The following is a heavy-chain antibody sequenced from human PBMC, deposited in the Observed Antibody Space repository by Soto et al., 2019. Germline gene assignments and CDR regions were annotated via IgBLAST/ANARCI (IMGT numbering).Heavy chain of an antibody. D-gene: IGHD2-2*01. J-gene: IGHJ3*02. CDR3: AREAGYCSRTSCYRRAFDT. Sequence: EVQLVESVGDLVQPGGSLRLSCAASGFTFSGHWMHWVRQVPGKGLEWVSSINTDGGTSAYADSVKGRFTISRDNAKNTLYLQMNALRAEDTAVYYCAREAGYCSRTSCYRRAFDTWGQGTTVTVSS. V-gene: IGHV3-74*03. CDR2: INTDGGTS. CDR1: GFTFSGHW.